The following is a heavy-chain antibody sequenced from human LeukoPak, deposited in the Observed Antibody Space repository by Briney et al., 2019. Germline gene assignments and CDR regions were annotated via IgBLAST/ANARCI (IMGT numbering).Heavy chain of an antibody. CDR1: GGSISSGGYY. CDR2: IYYSGST. V-gene: IGHV4-31*03. Sequence: PSRTLSLTCTVSGGSISSGGYYWSWIRQHPGKGLEWIGYIYYSGSTYYNPSLKSRVTISVDTSKNQFSLKLSSVTAADTAVYYCATVMPMLSSPAEYFQHWGQGTLVTVSS. D-gene: IGHD2-2*01. J-gene: IGHJ1*01. CDR3: ATVMPMLSSPAEYFQH.